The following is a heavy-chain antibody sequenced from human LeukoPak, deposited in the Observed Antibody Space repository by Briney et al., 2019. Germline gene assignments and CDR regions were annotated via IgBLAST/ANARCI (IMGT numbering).Heavy chain of an antibody. CDR2: IYYCGST. V-gene: IGHV4-59*07. CDR3: ARQVQPYDFWSGYYGFDY. J-gene: IGHJ4*02. CDR1: VRFMSRYY. Sequence: SDPLSLPCTLSVRFMSRYYWMWIRQPTGEGLEWLGYIYYCGSTNYTPSLRSRVTISVDTPKNQFSLKLSSVTAADTAVYYCARQVQPYDFWSGYYGFDYWGQGSLATVPS. D-gene: IGHD3-3*01.